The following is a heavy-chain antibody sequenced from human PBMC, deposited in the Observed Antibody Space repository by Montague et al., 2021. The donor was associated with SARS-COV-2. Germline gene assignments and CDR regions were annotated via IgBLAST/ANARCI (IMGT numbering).Heavy chain of an antibody. V-gene: IGHV3-11*05. CDR3: ARERRVVATGSHYGMDV. Sequence: SLRLSFAASGFTFSDNYMSWIRQAPGKGLEWVSYISSSSRDIQYADSVKGRFTISRDNVESSLYLQMNSLRGEDTAVYYCARERRVVATGSHYGMDVWGPGTTVIVSS. J-gene: IGHJ6*02. CDR1: GFTFSDNY. CDR2: ISSSSRDI. D-gene: IGHD5-12*01.